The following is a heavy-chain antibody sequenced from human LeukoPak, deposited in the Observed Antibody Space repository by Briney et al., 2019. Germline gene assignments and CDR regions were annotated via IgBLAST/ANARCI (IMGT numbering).Heavy chain of an antibody. Sequence: GGSLRLSCAASGFSFISYGMHWVRQAPGKGLEWVGVISDDGRSKDYADPVKGRFTISRDNSKDTLYLQMNSLRAEDTAVYYCAKRPPDYGDYVSYFDYWGRGTLVTVSS. CDR3: AKRPPDYGDYVSYFDY. CDR1: GFSFISYG. CDR2: ISDDGRSK. D-gene: IGHD4-17*01. V-gene: IGHV3-30*18. J-gene: IGHJ4*02.